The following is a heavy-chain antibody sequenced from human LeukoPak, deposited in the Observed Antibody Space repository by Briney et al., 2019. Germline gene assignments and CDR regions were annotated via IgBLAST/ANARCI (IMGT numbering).Heavy chain of an antibody. CDR1: GGSISSNSYY. CDR2: IYYSGST. D-gene: IGHD5-18*01. Sequence: SETLSLTCTVSGGSISSNSYYWGWIRQPPGKGLEWIGTIYYSGSTYYNPSLKSRVTISVDTSKNQFSLKLSSVTAADTAVYYCARLVRGRRIRGYSYGPNSYYFDYWGQGTLVTVSS. CDR3: ARLVRGRRIRGYSYGPNSYYFDY. J-gene: IGHJ4*02. V-gene: IGHV4-39*07.